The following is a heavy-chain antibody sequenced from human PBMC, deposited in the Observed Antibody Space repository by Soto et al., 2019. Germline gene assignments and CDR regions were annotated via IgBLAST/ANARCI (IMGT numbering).Heavy chain of an antibody. V-gene: IGHV1-18*01. CDR3: ARRQWLYYYYGMDG. CDR2: ISAYNGNT. J-gene: IGHJ6*02. D-gene: IGHD6-19*01. CDR1: GYIFTTYG. Sequence: QVQLVQSGAEVKKPGASVKVSCKASGYIFTTYGISWVRQAPGQGLEWMGWISAYNGNTNYAQKIQGRVTMTTDTSTSTAYMERRSLRSDDTAVYSCARRQWLYYYYGMDGWGQGTTVTVAS.